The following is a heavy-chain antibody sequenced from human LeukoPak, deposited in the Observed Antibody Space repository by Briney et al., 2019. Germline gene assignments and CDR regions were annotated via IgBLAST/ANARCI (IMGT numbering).Heavy chain of an antibody. CDR2: IVVGSGNT. CDR1: GFTFTSSA. CDR3: AAAPPVGYCSSTSCPNDAFDI. D-gene: IGHD2-2*01. J-gene: IGHJ3*02. Sequence: SVKVSCKASGFTFTSSAVQWVRQARGQRLEWIGWIVVGSGNTNYAQKFQERVTITRDMSTSTAYMELSSLRSEDTAVYYCAAAPPVGYCSSTSCPNDAFDIWGQGTMVTVSS. V-gene: IGHV1-58*01.